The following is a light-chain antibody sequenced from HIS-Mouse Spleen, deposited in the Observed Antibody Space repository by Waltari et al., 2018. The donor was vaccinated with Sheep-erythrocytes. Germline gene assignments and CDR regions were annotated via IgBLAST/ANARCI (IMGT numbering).Light chain of an antibody. CDR3: QQFNSYLYT. V-gene: IGKV1-13*02. J-gene: IGKJ2*01. CDR1: QGISSA. CDR2: DAS. Sequence: ALELTHPPSPLSASVGDRVTITCRASQGISSALAWYQQKPGKAPKLLIYDASSLESGVPSRFSGSGSGTDFTLTISSLQPEDFATYYCQQFNSYLYTFGQGTKLEIK.